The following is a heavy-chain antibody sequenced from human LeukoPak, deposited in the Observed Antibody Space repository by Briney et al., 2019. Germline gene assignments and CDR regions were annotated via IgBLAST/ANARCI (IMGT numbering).Heavy chain of an antibody. CDR1: AFPFSNYD. J-gene: IGHJ4*02. D-gene: IGHD5-12*01. CDR2: ISDDGSNK. Sequence: GGSLRLSCAASAFPFSNYDMHWVRQAPGKGLEWVAVISDDGSNKDYADSVKGRFTISRDHSKSTLYLQMNSLRAEDTAVYYCARGDSGYDYYFDYWGQGTLVTVSS. V-gene: IGHV3-33*01. CDR3: ARGDSGYDYYFDY.